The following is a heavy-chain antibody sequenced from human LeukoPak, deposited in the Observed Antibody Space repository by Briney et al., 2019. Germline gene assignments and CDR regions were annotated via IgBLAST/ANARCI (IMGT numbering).Heavy chain of an antibody. CDR3: ARGCGIVGATVHPSDY. V-gene: IGHV4-59*08. CDR1: GGSISSYY. J-gene: IGHJ4*02. Sequence: PSETLSLTCTVSGGSISSYYWSWIRQPPGKGLEWIGYIYYSGSTNYNPSLKSLVTISVDTSKNQFSLKLSSVTAADTAVYYCARGCGIVGATVHPSDYWGQGTLVTVSS. D-gene: IGHD1-26*01. CDR2: IYYSGST.